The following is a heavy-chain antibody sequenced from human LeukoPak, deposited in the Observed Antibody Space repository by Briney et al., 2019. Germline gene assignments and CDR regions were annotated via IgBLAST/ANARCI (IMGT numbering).Heavy chain of an antibody. D-gene: IGHD3-22*01. CDR2: IIPILGIA. CDR1: GGTFSSYA. V-gene: IGHV1-69*04. Sequence: ASVKVSCKASGGTFSSYAISWGRQAPGQGLEWMGRIIPILGIANYTQKFQGRVTITADKSTSTAYMELSSLRSEDTAVYYCAREVHGGSGYFDYWGQGTLVTVSS. CDR3: AREVHGGSGYFDY. J-gene: IGHJ4*02.